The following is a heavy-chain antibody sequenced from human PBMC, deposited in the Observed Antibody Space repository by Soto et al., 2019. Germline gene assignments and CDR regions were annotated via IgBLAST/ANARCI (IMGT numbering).Heavy chain of an antibody. CDR1: GFPFNRYT. CDR3: SRASPRVATIKSEAFDV. D-gene: IGHD5-12*01. J-gene: IGHJ3*01. Sequence: GGSLRLSCTASGFPFNRYTMTWVRQAPGKGLEWVSSISSGGAEIHFADSVRGRFTISRDNAKNSLNLQMSSLRVEDTAMYYCSRASPRVATIKSEAFDVWGQGTMVTVSS. CDR2: ISSGGAEI. V-gene: IGHV3-21*06.